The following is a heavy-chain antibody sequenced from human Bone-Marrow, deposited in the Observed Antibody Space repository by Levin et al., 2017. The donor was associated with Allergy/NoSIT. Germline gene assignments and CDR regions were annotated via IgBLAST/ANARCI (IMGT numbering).Heavy chain of an antibody. Sequence: LSLTCAASGLPLSGSAMHWVRQAPGKGLEWVAVLSYDGSINHYGDSVQGRFTIFRDNSKNTLYLQMNNLRGEDTAVYYCAREDRTRLGGDEHFDYWGQGTLVTVSS. CDR2: LSYDGSIN. CDR3: AREDRTRLGGDEHFDY. CDR1: GLPLSGSA. D-gene: IGHD2-21*02. V-gene: IGHV3-30-3*01. J-gene: IGHJ4*02.